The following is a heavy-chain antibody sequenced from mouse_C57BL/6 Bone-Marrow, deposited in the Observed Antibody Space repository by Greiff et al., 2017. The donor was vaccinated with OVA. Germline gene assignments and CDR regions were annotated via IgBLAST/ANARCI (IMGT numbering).Heavy chain of an antibody. CDR3: TRRVWLRQGGYYFDY. Sequence: VQLQQSGAELVRPGASVTLSCKASGYTFTGYEMHWVKQTPVHGLEWIGAIDPETGGTAYNQKFKGKATLTADKSSSTAYMELRSLTSEDSAVSYCTRRVWLRQGGYYFDYWGQGTTLSVSS. CDR2: IDPETGGT. CDR1: GYTFTGYE. D-gene: IGHD2-2*01. J-gene: IGHJ2*01. V-gene: IGHV1-15*01.